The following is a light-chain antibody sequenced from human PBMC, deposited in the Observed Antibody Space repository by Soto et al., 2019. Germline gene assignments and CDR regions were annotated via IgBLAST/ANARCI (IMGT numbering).Light chain of an antibody. CDR2: DAS. CDR1: QDITNY. J-gene: IGKJ2*01. V-gene: IGKV1-33*01. Sequence: DIQMTQSPSSLSASVGDRVSITCQASQDITNYLSWYQQKPGKAPKLLIYDASNLETGVPSRFSGSGSGTDFTFTISSLQPEDIATYYCQQYDNLLMYTFGQGTKVDI. CDR3: QQYDNLLMYT.